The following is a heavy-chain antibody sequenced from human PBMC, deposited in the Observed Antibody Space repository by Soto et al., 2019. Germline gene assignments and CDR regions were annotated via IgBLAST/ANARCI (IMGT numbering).Heavy chain of an antibody. Sequence: SETLSLTCAVSAGSISSGGYSWSWIRQPPGKGLEWIGYIYHSGSTYYNPSLKSRVTISVDRSKNQFSLKLSSVTAADTAVYYCARSYGFGGFHLASYYGMDVWGQGTTVTVSS. CDR2: IYHSGST. V-gene: IGHV4-30-2*01. J-gene: IGHJ6*02. CDR1: AGSISSGGYS. CDR3: ARSYGFGGFHLASYYGMDV. D-gene: IGHD3-10*01.